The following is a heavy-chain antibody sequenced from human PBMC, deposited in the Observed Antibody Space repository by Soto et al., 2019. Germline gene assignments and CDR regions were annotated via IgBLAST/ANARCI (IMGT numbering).Heavy chain of an antibody. V-gene: IGHV4-39*01. CDR1: GGSISSTSYY. CDR3: ACIFSGGYGYGFYYYGMDV. Sequence: PSETLSLTCTVPGGSISSTSYYWGWIRQPPGKGLELIGSIYYSGSTYYNPSLKSRVTISVDTSKNQFSLKLSSVTAADTAVYYCACIFSGGYGYGFYYYGMDVWGQGTTVT. CDR2: IYYSGST. J-gene: IGHJ6*02. D-gene: IGHD5-18*01.